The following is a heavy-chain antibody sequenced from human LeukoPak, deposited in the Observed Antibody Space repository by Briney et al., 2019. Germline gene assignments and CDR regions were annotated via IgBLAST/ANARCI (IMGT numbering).Heavy chain of an antibody. CDR2: INRDGSEK. V-gene: IGHV3-7*03. CDR3: ARRRGYSYGRNNYYFDY. CDR1: GFNFSIYW. J-gene: IGHJ4*02. Sequence: GGSLRLSCAASGFNFSIYWMSWVRQTPGKGLEWVANINRDGSEKYYVDSVEGQFTISRDNAKNSLFLQMNSLRVEDTAVYYCARRRGYSYGRNNYYFDYWGQGTLVTVSS. D-gene: IGHD5-18*01.